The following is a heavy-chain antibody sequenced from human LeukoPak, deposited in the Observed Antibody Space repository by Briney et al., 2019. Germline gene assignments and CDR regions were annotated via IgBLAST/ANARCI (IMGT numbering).Heavy chain of an antibody. CDR1: GYTFTNYY. J-gene: IGHJ4*02. D-gene: IGHD6-19*01. CDR2: INPNSGGT. Sequence: GASVKVSCKASGYTFTNYYMHWVRQAPGQGLEWMGWINPNSGGTNYAQKFQGRVTMTRDTSISTAYMELSSLRSDDTAVYYCARDPNSSGWPYYFDYWGQGTLVTVSS. CDR3: ARDPNSSGWPYYFDY. V-gene: IGHV1-2*02.